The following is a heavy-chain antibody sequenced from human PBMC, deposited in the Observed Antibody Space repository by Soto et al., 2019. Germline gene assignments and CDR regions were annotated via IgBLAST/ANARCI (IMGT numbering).Heavy chain of an antibody. CDR3: ATSDIVHPYYGMDV. V-gene: IGHV1-24*01. J-gene: IGHJ6*02. CDR1: GYTLTELS. CDR2: FDPEDGET. D-gene: IGHD2-15*01. Sequence: ASVKVSCKVSGYTLTELSMHWVRQAPGKGLEWMGGFDPEDGETIYAQKFQGRVTMTEDTSTDTAYMELSSLRSEDTAVYYCATSDIVHPYYGMDVWGQGTTVTVSS.